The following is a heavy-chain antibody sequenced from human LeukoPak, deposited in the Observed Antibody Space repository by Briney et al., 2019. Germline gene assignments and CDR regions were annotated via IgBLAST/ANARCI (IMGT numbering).Heavy chain of an antibody. Sequence: GGSLRLPCAASGFTLSSYAMSWVRQAPGKGLEWVSTITGSGGSTYYADSVKGRFTISRDNSKNTLYLQMNSLRAEDTAVYSCAKANLEWLLHVLDYWGQGTLVTVSS. CDR1: GFTLSSYA. J-gene: IGHJ4*02. CDR3: AKANLEWLLHVLDY. CDR2: ITGSGGST. D-gene: IGHD3-3*01. V-gene: IGHV3-23*01.